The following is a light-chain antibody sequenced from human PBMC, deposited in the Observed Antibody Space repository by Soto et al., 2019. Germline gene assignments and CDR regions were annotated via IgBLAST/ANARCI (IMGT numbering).Light chain of an antibody. CDR3: QKYGSSPRT. J-gene: IGKJ2*01. V-gene: IGKV3-20*01. CDR2: GAS. Sequence: EIVLTQSPGTLSLSPGERATLSCRASQSVSSSYLAWYQQKPGQAPRLLIYGASIRATGIPDRFSGSGSGTDFTLTISRLEPEDFAVYYCQKYGSSPRTFGQGTKLEIK. CDR1: QSVSSSY.